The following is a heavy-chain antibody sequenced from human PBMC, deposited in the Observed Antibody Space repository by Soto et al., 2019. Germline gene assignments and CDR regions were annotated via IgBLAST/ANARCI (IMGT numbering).Heavy chain of an antibody. CDR1: GGSFSGYY. CDR3: ARGRRNRFGMDV. Sequence: SETLSLTCAVYGGSFSGYYWSWIRQPPGKGLEWIGEINHSGSTNYNPSLKSRVTISVDTSKNQFSLKLSSVTAADTAVYYCARGRRNRFGMDVWGQGTTVTVSS. J-gene: IGHJ6*02. D-gene: IGHD1-1*01. CDR2: INHSGST. V-gene: IGHV4-34*01.